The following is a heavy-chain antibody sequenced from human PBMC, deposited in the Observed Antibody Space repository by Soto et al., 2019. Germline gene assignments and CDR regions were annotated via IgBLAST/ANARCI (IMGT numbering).Heavy chain of an antibody. CDR1: GGSFSDAF. D-gene: IGHD1-7*01. Sequence: QVHLQQWGAGLLKPSGTLSLTCAVSGGSFSDAFWSWVRQSPGRGLEWFGEVFNTGNTNYNPSLKSRVTLSVDTAKNQFSLRLTSVTAADSAVYYCARAPRELLAEGPLFLYYYYGLDVWGQGTTVTVSS. J-gene: IGHJ6*02. CDR2: VFNTGNT. CDR3: ARAPRELLAEGPLFLYYYYGLDV. V-gene: IGHV4-34*12.